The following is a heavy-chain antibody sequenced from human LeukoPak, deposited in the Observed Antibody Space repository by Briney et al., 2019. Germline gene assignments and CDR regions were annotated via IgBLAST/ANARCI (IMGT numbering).Heavy chain of an antibody. V-gene: IGHV3-30*18. CDR1: GFTFSSYG. CDR2: ISYDGSNK. D-gene: IGHD6-13*01. Sequence: GGSLRLSCAASGFTFSSYGMHWVRQAPGKGLEWVAVISYDGSNKYYADSVKGRFTISRDNSKNTLYLQMNSLRAEDTAVYYCAKEGPLSWYYFDYWGQGTLVTVSS. CDR3: AKEGPLSWYYFDY. J-gene: IGHJ4*02.